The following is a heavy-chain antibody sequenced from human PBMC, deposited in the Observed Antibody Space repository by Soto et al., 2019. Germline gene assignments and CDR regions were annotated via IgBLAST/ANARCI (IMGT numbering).Heavy chain of an antibody. J-gene: IGHJ6*02. CDR3: AKGRRIAVAGTYSYGMDV. D-gene: IGHD6-19*01. CDR1: GFTFSSYA. CDR2: ISGSGGST. Sequence: EVQLLESGGGLVQPGGSLRLSCAASGFTFSSYAMSWVRQAPGKGLEWVSAISGSGGSTYYADSVKGRFTISRDNSKNTLYLQMNSLRAEDTAVYYCAKGRRIAVAGTYSYGMDVWGQGTTVTVSS. V-gene: IGHV3-23*01.